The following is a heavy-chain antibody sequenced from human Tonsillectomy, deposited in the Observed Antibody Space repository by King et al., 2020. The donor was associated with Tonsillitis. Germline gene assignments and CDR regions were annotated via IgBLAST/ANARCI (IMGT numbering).Heavy chain of an antibody. J-gene: IGHJ3*02. V-gene: IGHV4-34*01. D-gene: IGHD3-16*01. CDR2: FNHSGST. CDR1: GGSFSGYY. Sequence: VQLQQWGAGLLKPSETLSLTCAVYGGSFSGYYWSWIRQSPGKGLEWIGEFNHSGSTNYNPSLKSRVTISVDTSKNHFSLTQSSVTAADTAVYYCARGGYTYAYRNDAFDIWGQGTMVTVSS. CDR3: ARGGYTYAYRNDAFDI.